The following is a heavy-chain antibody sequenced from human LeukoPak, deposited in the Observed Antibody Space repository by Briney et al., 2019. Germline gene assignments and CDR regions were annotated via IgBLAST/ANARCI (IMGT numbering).Heavy chain of an antibody. Sequence: ASVKVSCKASGYTFSGYYIHWVRQAPGRGLEWMGWLSPKSGATKYAQKFQGRVTLTRDLSLSTAYMDLNSLTSDDTAVYYCARDTYGGSYFPLPYWGQGTLVTVFS. J-gene: IGHJ4*02. D-gene: IGHD1-26*01. CDR3: ARDTYGGSYFPLPY. CDR1: GYTFSGYY. V-gene: IGHV1-2*02. CDR2: LSPKSGAT.